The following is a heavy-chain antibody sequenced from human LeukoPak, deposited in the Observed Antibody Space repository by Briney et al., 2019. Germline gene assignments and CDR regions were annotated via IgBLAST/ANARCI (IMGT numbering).Heavy chain of an antibody. Sequence: PGGSLRLSCAASGFTFSSYWMSWVRQAPGKGLEWVANIKKDGSEKYYVDSVKGRFTIFRDNAKNSLYLQMNSLRAEDTAVYYCARGSGWYLSSLDSWGQGTLVTVSS. CDR1: GFTFSSYW. D-gene: IGHD6-19*01. CDR2: IKKDGSEK. J-gene: IGHJ4*02. V-gene: IGHV3-7*04. CDR3: ARGSGWYLSSLDS.